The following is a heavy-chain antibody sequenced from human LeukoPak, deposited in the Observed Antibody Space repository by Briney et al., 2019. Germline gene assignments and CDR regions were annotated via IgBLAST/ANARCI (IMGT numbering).Heavy chain of an antibody. CDR1: GFTLSDYW. D-gene: IGHD6-6*01. J-gene: IGHJ4*02. CDR2: INHNGSEK. Sequence: GGSLRLSCAASGFTLSDYWMSWVRQAPGKGLEWVANINHNGSEKYCGDSVTGRFTISRDNAKNSLYLLMNNLRAEDSAVYYCVRWATSFDFWGQGTLVTVSS. CDR3: VRWATSFDF. V-gene: IGHV3-7*01.